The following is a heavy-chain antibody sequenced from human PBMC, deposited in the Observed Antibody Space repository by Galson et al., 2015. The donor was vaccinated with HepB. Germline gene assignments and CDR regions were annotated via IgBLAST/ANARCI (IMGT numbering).Heavy chain of an antibody. D-gene: IGHD3-22*01. CDR3: AHRGYDSSGYYKYFDY. CDR2: IYWNDDK. J-gene: IGHJ4*02. Sequence: PALVKPTQTLTLTCTLSGFSLSTSGVGVGWIRQPPGKALEWLALIYWNDDKRYSPSLKSRLTITKDTSKNQVVLTMTNMDPVDTATYYCAHRGYDSSGYYKYFDYWGQGTLVTVSS. CDR1: GFSLSTSGVG. V-gene: IGHV2-5*01.